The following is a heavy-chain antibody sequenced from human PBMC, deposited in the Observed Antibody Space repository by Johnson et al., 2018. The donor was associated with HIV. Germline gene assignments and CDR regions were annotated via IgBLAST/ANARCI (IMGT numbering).Heavy chain of an antibody. CDR2: IYSGRGE. CDR3: ARRRPGSVSYSDAFDI. D-gene: IGHD6-19*01. J-gene: IGHJ3*02. CDR1: GCTVSNNY. V-gene: IGHV3-66*04. Sequence: VQLVESGGGLVQSGGSRRVSCASSGCTVSNNYTSRVRHAPGNGLEWVSLIYSGRGEYYADSVKGRTTISRVKSKNTLYRQMNSLRAEDTAVYYCARRRPGSVSYSDAFDIWGQGTMVTVSS.